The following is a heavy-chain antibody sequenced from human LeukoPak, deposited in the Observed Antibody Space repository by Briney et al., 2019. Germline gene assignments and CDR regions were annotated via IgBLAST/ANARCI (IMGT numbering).Heavy chain of an antibody. J-gene: IGHJ4*02. Sequence: SETLSLTCTVSGGSISSSSYYWGWIRQPPGKGLEWIGSIYYSGSTYYNPSLKSRVTISVDTSKNQFSLNLSSVTAADTAVYYCARGDYDFWSGQAYSFDYWGQGTLVTVSS. V-gene: IGHV4-39*07. CDR3: ARGDYDFWSGQAYSFDY. CDR1: GGSISSSSYY. D-gene: IGHD3-3*01. CDR2: IYYSGST.